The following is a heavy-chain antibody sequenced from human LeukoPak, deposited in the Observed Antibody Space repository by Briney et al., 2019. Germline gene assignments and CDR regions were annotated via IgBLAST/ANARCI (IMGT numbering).Heavy chain of an antibody. CDR3: ARGKYSSGWPFDY. CDR1: GFTFSSYS. Sequence: PGGSLRLSCAASGFTFSSYSMNWVRQAPGKGLEWVSSISSSSSYIYYADSVKGRFTISRDNAKSSLYLQMNSLRAEDTAVYYCARGKYSSGWPFDYWGQGTLVTVSS. V-gene: IGHV3-21*01. D-gene: IGHD6-19*01. CDR2: ISSSSSYI. J-gene: IGHJ4*02.